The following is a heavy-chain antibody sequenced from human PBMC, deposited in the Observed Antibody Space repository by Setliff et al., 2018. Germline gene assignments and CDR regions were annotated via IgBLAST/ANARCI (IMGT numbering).Heavy chain of an antibody. CDR1: GFTFRDYS. V-gene: IGHV3-11*04. D-gene: IGHD4-17*01. Sequence: PGGSLRLSCATSGFTFRDYSLTWVRQTPGKGLEWVAYISSSGSLIYYPDSVKGRFTISRDNAKNSLYLQMNSLRAEDTAVYYCARVRYGDFLRYYFDYWGQGTLVTVSS. J-gene: IGHJ4*02. CDR2: ISSSGSLI. CDR3: ARVRYGDFLRYYFDY.